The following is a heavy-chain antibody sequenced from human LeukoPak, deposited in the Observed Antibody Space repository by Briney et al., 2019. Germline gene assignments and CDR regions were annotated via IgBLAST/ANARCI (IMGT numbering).Heavy chain of an antibody. CDR3: SRLQYYYDSSGYVHSWFDP. J-gene: IGHJ5*02. Sequence: GGSLRLSCAASGFTFSSYSMSWVRQVPGKGLEWVSAISGSDGSTYYADSVKGRFTISRDNFKNTLYLQMNSLKTEDTAVYYCSRLQYYYDSSGYVHSWFDPWGQGTLVTVSS. V-gene: IGHV3-23*01. D-gene: IGHD3-22*01. CDR2: ISGSDGST. CDR1: GFTFSSYS.